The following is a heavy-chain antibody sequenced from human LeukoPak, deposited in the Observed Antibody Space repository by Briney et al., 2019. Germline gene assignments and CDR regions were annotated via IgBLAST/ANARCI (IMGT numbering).Heavy chain of an antibody. V-gene: IGHV4-59*08. CDR2: IYYSGST. D-gene: IGHD3-3*01. Sequence: SQTLSLTCTVSGGSISSYYWSWIRQPPGKGLEWIGYIYYSGSTNYNPSLKSRVTISVDTSKNQFSLKLSSVTAADTAVYYCARLGVSNWFDPWGQGTLVTVSS. J-gene: IGHJ5*02. CDR1: GGSISSYY. CDR3: ARLGVSNWFDP.